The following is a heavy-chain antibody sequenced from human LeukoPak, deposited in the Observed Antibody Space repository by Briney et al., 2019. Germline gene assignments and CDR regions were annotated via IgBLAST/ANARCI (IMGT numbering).Heavy chain of an antibody. D-gene: IGHD1-26*01. CDR1: GGSFSSYY. Sequence: SETLSLTCTVSGGSFSSYYWSWIRQPPGKGLEGIGYIYYTGSTNYNPSLESRVTISLDTSKNQFSLKLSSVTAADTAVYYCARSGSYGGHFDNWGQGTLVTVSS. CDR3: ARSGSYGGHFDN. V-gene: IGHV4-59*08. CDR2: IYYTGST. J-gene: IGHJ4*02.